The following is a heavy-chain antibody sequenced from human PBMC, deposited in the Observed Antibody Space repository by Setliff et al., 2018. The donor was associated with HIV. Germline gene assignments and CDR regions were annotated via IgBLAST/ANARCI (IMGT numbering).Heavy chain of an antibody. Sequence: ASVKVSCKASGYTFTKFDINWVRQATGQGLEWMGWMNPNSGNTGFAQKFQGRVTMTRNTSINTVYMELSSLRSEDTAIYFCARGKIPSWRLTMFDFWGQGTPVTVSS. V-gene: IGHV1-8*01. D-gene: IGHD1-1*01. J-gene: IGHJ4*02. CDR3: ARGKIPSWRLTMFDF. CDR2: MNPNSGNT. CDR1: GYTFTKFD.